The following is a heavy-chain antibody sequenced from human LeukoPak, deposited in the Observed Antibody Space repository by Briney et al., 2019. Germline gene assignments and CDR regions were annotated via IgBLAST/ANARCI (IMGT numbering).Heavy chain of an antibody. V-gene: IGHV4-31*03. J-gene: IGHJ5*02. CDR1: GGSISSGGYY. CDR3: ARAISETMVRGVIGHWFDP. D-gene: IGHD3-10*01. Sequence: SQTLSLTCTVSGGSISSGGYYWSWIRQHPGKGLEWIGYIYYSGSTYYNPSLKSRVTMSVDTSKNQFSLKLSSVTAADTAVYYCARAISETMVRGVIGHWFDPWGQGTLVTVSS. CDR2: IYYSGST.